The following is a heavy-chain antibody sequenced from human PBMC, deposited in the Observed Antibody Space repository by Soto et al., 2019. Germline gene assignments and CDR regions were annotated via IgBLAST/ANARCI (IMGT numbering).Heavy chain of an antibody. V-gene: IGHV1-24*01. J-gene: IGHJ4*02. CDR1: GYTLTELS. CDR2: FDPEDGET. D-gene: IGHD3-10*01. Sequence: GASVKVSCKVSGYTLTELSMHWVRQAPGKGLEWMGGFDPEDGETIYAQKFQGRVTMTEDTSTDTAYMELSSLRSEDTAVYYCATRSSGADDGSFDYWGQGTLVTVSS. CDR3: ATRSSGADDGSFDY.